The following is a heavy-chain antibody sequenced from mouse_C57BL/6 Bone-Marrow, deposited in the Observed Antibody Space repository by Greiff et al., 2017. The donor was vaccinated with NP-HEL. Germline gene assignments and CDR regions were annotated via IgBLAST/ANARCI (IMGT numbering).Heavy chain of an antibody. CDR2: ISDGGSYT. CDR3: ARDRDGSSARYFDY. V-gene: IGHV5-4*01. CDR1: GFTFSSYA. D-gene: IGHD1-1*01. J-gene: IGHJ2*01. Sequence: EVKLVESGGGLVKPGGSLKLSCAASGFTFSSYAMSWVRQTPEKRLEWVATISDGGSYTYYPDNVKGRFTISRDNAKNNLYLQMSHLKSEDTAMYYCARDRDGSSARYFDYWGQGTTLTVSS.